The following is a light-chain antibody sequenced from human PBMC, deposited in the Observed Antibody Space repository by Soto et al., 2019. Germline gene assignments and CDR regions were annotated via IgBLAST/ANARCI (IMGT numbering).Light chain of an antibody. J-gene: IGKJ1*01. Sequence: DIQMTQSPSTLSASVGDRVTITCRASQSISSWLAWYQQKPGKAPKLLIYAASRLESGVPSRFSGSGSGTECTLAISSLQPDDLATYFCQQYNSYSPWTFGQGIKVEI. CDR1: QSISSW. CDR3: QQYNSYSPWT. CDR2: AAS. V-gene: IGKV1-5*01.